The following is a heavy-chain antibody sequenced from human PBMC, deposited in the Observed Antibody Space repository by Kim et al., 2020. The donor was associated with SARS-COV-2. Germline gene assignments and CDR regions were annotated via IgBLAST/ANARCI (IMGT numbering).Heavy chain of an antibody. CDR3: ARVGDSYGLGDAFDI. CDR2: INHSGST. Sequence: SETLSLTCAVYGGSFSGYYWSWIRQPPGKGLEWIGEINHSGSTNYNPSLKSRVTISVDTSKNQFSLKLSSVTAADTAMYYCARVGDSYGLGDAFDIWGQGTMVTVSS. J-gene: IGHJ3*02. CDR1: GGSFSGYY. D-gene: IGHD5-18*01. V-gene: IGHV4-34*01.